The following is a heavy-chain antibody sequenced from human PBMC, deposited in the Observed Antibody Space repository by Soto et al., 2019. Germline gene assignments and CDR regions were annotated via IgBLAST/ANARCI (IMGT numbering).Heavy chain of an antibody. Sequence: GSLRLSCAASGFTFSSYAMSWVRQAPGKGLEWDSGISGSGDSTYYADSVKGRFTISRDNSKNTLYLQMNSLRAEDTAVYYCAKGVPGIAVAGTGYFQQWGQGTLVTV. CDR1: GFTFSSYA. CDR3: AKGVPGIAVAGTGYFQQ. J-gene: IGHJ1*01. V-gene: IGHV3-23*01. CDR2: ISGSGDST. D-gene: IGHD6-19*01.